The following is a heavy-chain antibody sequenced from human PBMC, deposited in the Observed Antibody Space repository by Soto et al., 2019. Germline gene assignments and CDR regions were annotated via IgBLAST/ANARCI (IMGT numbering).Heavy chain of an antibody. J-gene: IGHJ4*02. V-gene: IGHV3-74*01. CDR3: TRDTFGARDY. Sequence: EVQLVESGGGLVQPGGSLRLSCTDSGFTFSGDWMHWVRQAPGKGLVWVSRIDPYETGISYADSVKGRFTISRDNAKSTLYLQMNSLRVEGTAVYYCTRDTFGARDYWGQGTLVTVPS. CDR2: IDPYETGI. D-gene: IGHD3-10*01. CDR1: GFTFSGDW.